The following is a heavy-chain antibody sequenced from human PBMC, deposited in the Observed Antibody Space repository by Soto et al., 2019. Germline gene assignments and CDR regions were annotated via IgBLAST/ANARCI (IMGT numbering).Heavy chain of an antibody. D-gene: IGHD5-18*01. CDR2: IIPIFGTA. CDR1: GGTFSSYA. V-gene: IGHV1-69*06. CDR3: ASVDTAMGHFDY. Sequence: GASVKVSCKASGGTFSSYAISWVRQAPGQGLEWMGGIIPIFGTANYAQKFQGRVTITADKSTSTAYMELSSLRPEDTAVYYCASVDTAMGHFDYWGQGTLVTVSS. J-gene: IGHJ4*02.